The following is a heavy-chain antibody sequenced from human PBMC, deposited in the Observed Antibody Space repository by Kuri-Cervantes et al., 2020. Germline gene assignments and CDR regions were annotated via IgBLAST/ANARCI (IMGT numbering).Heavy chain of an antibody. CDR3: AKFDDSSGYYYYYYMDV. V-gene: IGHV3-30*02. J-gene: IGHJ6*03. Sequence: GESLKISCAASGFTFSSYGMHWVRQAPGKGLEWVAFIRYDGSNKYYADSVKGRFTISRDNSKNTLYLQMNSMRAADTAVYYCAKFDDSSGYYYYYYMDVWGKGTTVTVSS. CDR2: IRYDGSNK. CDR1: GFTFSSYG. D-gene: IGHD3-22*01.